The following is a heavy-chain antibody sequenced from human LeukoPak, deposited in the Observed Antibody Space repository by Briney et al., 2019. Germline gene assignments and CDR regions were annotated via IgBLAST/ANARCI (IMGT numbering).Heavy chain of an antibody. V-gene: IGHV3-48*01. CDR3: ASSIAVAGIDAFDI. D-gene: IGHD6-19*01. J-gene: IGHJ3*02. Sequence: GGSLRLSCAASGFTLSSYGMHWVRQAPGKGLEWVSYISSSSSTIYYADSVKGRFTISRDNAKNSLYLQMNSLRAEDTAVYYCASSIAVAGIDAFDIWGQGTMVTVSS. CDR2: ISSSSSTI. CDR1: GFTLSSYG.